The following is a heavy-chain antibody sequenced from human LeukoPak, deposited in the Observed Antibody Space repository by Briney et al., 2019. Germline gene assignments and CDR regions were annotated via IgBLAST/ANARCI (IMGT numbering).Heavy chain of an antibody. Sequence: GGSLRLSCAASGFTFSSYAMHWVRQAPGKGLEYVSAISSNGGSTYYANSVKGRFTISRDNSKNTLYLQMGSLRAEDTAVYYCARLAVGGWDVRYWGQGTLVIVSS. D-gene: IGHD6-19*01. V-gene: IGHV3-64*01. CDR3: ARLAVGGWDVRY. CDR1: GFTFSSYA. J-gene: IGHJ4*02. CDR2: ISSNGGST.